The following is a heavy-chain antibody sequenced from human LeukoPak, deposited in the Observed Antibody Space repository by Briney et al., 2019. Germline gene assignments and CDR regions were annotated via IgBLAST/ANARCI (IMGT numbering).Heavy chain of an antibody. CDR1: GFTFSSYA. D-gene: IGHD3-22*01. V-gene: IGHV3-23*01. CDR3: AKDARITMIVVARRFAFDI. Sequence: GSLRLSCAASGFTFSSYAMSWVRQAPGKGLEWVSAISGSGGSTYYADSVKGRFTISRDNSKNTLYLQMNSLRAEDTAVYYCAKDARITMIVVARRFAFDIWGQGTMVTVSS. J-gene: IGHJ3*02. CDR2: ISGSGGST.